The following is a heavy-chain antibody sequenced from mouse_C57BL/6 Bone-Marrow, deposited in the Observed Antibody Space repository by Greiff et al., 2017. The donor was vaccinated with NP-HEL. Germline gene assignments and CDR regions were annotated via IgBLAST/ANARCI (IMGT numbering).Heavy chain of an antibody. V-gene: IGHV1-5*01. CDR2: IYPGNSDT. J-gene: IGHJ3*01. D-gene: IGHD2-10*02. CDR3: TRRYGNFLAWFAY. Sequence: EVKLVESGTVLARPGASVKMSCKTSGYTFTSYWMHWVKQRPGQGLEWIGAIYPGNSDTSYNQKFKGKAKLTAVTSASTAYMELSSLTNEDSAVYYCTRRYGNFLAWFAYWGQGTLVTVSA. CDR1: GYTFTSYW.